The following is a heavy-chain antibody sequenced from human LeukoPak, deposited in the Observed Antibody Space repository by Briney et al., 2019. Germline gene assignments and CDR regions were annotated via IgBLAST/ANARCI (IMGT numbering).Heavy chain of an antibody. CDR1: GYTFSSYY. D-gene: IGHD2-2*01. Sequence: ASVKVSCKTSGYTFSSYYMQWVRQAPGQGLEWMGIINPSGGSTSYAQKFQGRVTMTRDTSTSTVYMELSSLRSEDTAVYYCARDGVDRSVVPAATRGAFDIWGQGTMVTVSS. J-gene: IGHJ3*02. V-gene: IGHV1-46*01. CDR2: INPSGGST. CDR3: ARDGVDRSVVPAATRGAFDI.